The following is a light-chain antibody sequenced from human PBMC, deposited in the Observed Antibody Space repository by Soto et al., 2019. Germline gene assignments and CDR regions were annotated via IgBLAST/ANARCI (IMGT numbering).Light chain of an antibody. Sequence: QSALTQPASVSGSPGQSITISCTGTSSDVGAYIYVSWYQQHPGKVPKLIIYEVSNRPSGVSNRFSGSKSGNTASLTISGLQAEDEADYYCSSYTSTVPVVFGGGTKVTVL. V-gene: IGLV2-14*01. CDR2: EVS. J-gene: IGLJ2*01. CDR1: SSDVGAYIY. CDR3: SSYTSTVPVV.